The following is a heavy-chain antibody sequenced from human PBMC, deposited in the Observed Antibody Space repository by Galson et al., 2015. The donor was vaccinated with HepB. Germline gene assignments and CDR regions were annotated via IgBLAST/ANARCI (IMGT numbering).Heavy chain of an antibody. V-gene: IGHV6-1*01. CDR3: ARVSVPVVGHPEGDGMDV. Sequence: CAISGDSVSSNSAAWNWIRQSPSRGLEWLGRTYYRSKWYNDYAVSVKSRITINPDTSKNQFSLQLNSVTPEDTAVYYCARVSVPVVGHPEGDGMDVWGQGTTVTVSS. D-gene: IGHD2-15*01. CDR2: TYYRSKWYN. J-gene: IGHJ6*02. CDR1: GDSVSSNSAA.